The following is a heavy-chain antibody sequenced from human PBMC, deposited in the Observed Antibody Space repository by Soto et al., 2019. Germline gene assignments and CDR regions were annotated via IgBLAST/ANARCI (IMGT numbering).Heavy chain of an antibody. CDR3: AKGPRLYDFWSGYHY. J-gene: IGHJ4*02. Sequence: GGSLSLSCAASGFPFSSYAMSWVRQAPGKGLEWVSGISGSGGSTYYADSVKGRFTISRDNSKNTLYLQMNSLRAEDTAVYYCAKGPRLYDFWSGYHYWGQGTLVTVSS. D-gene: IGHD3-3*01. CDR2: ISGSGGST. V-gene: IGHV3-23*01. CDR1: GFPFSSYA.